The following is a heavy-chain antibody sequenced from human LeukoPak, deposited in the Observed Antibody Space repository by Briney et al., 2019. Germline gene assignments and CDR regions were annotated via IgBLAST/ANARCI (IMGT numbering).Heavy chain of an antibody. J-gene: IGHJ5*02. CDR1: GFTFSDYY. Sequence: GGSLRLSCAASGFTFSDYYMSWIRQAPGKGLEWVSYISSSSSYTNYADSVKGRFTISRDNSKNTLWLQMNSLRAEDTAVYYCARGDYGGNPNWFDPWGLGTLVTVSS. D-gene: IGHD4-23*01. V-gene: IGHV3-11*06. CDR3: ARGDYGGNPNWFDP. CDR2: ISSSSSYT.